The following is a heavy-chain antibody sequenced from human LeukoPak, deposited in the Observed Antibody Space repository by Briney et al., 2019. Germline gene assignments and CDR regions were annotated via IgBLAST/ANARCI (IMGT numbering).Heavy chain of an antibody. J-gene: IGHJ4*02. CDR2: IEQDGSEK. V-gene: IGHV3-7*01. D-gene: IGHD3-10*01. Sequence: GGSLRLSCVASGFSFSNYWMGWVRQTPEKGLEWVANIEQDGSEKYYVDSVKGRFTISRDNAKNSLYLQMNSLRAEDTAVYYCARASPEYYYGSGSYYTGILDYWGQGTLVTVSS. CDR3: ARASPEYYYGSGSYYTGILDY. CDR1: GFSFSNYW.